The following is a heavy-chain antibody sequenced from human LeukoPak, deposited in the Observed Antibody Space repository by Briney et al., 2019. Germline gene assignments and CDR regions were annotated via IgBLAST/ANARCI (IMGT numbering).Heavy chain of an antibody. Sequence: SETLSLTCSVSGDSVSGFYWNWIRQSPGTGLERIGNIHYSGNSNYNPSLKSRVTMSIDTSRNQFFLKLNSVTAADTAVYYCVLAPNSNWFDFWGQGTQVTVSS. J-gene: IGHJ5*01. CDR3: VLAPNSNWFDF. D-gene: IGHD2-8*01. V-gene: IGHV4-59*08. CDR2: IHYSGNS. CDR1: GDSVSGFY.